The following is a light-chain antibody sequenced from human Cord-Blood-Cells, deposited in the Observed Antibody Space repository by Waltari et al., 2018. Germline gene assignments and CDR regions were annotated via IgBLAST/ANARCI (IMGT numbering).Light chain of an antibody. CDR2: EVS. CDR1: SSDVGMYNL. Sequence: QSALTTPASVSGSPGQSIPIPCTGTSSDVGMYNLVPWYQQHPGTAPKPMIYEVSKRPSGVSKRCSGSKSGNTASLTISGLQAEDEADYYCCSYAGSSTPYVFGTGTKVTVL. V-gene: IGLV2-23*02. CDR3: CSYAGSSTPYV. J-gene: IGLJ1*01.